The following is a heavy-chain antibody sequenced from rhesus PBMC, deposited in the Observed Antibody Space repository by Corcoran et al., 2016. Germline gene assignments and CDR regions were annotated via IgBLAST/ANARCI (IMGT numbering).Heavy chain of an antibody. V-gene: IGHV4-80*01. CDR1: GGSFSSYW. CDR3: ARYTDYGSSSLLGY. Sequence: QVQLQESGPGLVKPSETLSLTCAVSGGSFSSYWWSWIRQPPGKGLEWIGEINGNSGSTNYNPSLKSRVTSSKDASKNQFSLKRSSGTAADTALYYCARYTDYGSSSLLGYWGQGVLVTVSS. J-gene: IGHJ4*01. D-gene: IGHD4-29*01. CDR2: INGNSGST.